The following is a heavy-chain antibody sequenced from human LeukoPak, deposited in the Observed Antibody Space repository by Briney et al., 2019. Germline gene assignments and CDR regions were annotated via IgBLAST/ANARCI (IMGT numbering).Heavy chain of an antibody. D-gene: IGHD2-2*01. CDR3: AKDRQGYCSSTFQH. J-gene: IGHJ1*01. Sequence: PGGSLRLSCAASGFSLSSFTMSWVRQAPGKGLEWVALVSNDGENKYYADSVMGRFTISRDNSKNTLYLQMNSLRAEDTAVYYCAKDRQGYCSSTFQHWGQGTLVTVSS. V-gene: IGHV3-30*04. CDR2: VSNDGENK. CDR1: GFSLSSFT.